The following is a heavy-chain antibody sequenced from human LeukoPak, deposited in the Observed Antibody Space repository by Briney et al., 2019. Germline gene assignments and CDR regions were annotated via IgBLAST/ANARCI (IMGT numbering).Heavy chain of an antibody. V-gene: IGHV4-34*01. D-gene: IGHD5-18*01. CDR3: ARDLPGYSYGYAGFDY. CDR2: INHSGST. Sequence: PSETLSLTCAVYGGSFSGYYWSWIRQPPGKGLEWIGEINHSGSTNYNPSLKSRVTISVDTSKNQFSLKLSSVTAADTAVYYCARDLPGYSYGYAGFDYWGQGTLVTVSS. CDR1: GGSFSGYY. J-gene: IGHJ4*02.